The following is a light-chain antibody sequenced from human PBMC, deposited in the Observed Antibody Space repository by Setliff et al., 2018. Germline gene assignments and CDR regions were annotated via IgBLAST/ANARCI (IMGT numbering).Light chain of an antibody. Sequence: QSVLTQPRSVSGSPGQSVTISCTGTSSDVGGYNYVSWYQQHPGKAPKLMIYDVAKRPSGVPHRFSGSKSGNTVSLTISGLQAEDEADYYCCSYAGSYTYVFGTGTKVTVL. CDR1: SSDVGGYNY. J-gene: IGLJ1*01. CDR3: CSYAGSYTYV. CDR2: DVA. V-gene: IGLV2-11*01.